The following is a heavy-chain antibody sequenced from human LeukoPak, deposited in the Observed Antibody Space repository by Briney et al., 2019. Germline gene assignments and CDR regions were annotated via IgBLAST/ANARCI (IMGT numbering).Heavy chain of an antibody. V-gene: IGHV4-59*08. CDR1: GGSISSYY. J-gene: IGHJ4*02. CDR2: IYYSGST. CDR3: ARRGWQWRSFDY. Sequence: SETLSLTCTVSGGSISSYYWSWIRQPPGKGLEWIGYIYYSGSTNYNPSLKSRVTISVDTSKNQFSLKLSFVTAADTAVYYCARRGWQWRSFDYWGQGTLVTVSS. D-gene: IGHD6-19*01.